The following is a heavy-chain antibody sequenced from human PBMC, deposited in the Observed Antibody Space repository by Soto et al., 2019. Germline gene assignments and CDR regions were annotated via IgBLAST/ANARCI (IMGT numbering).Heavy chain of an antibody. CDR3: ARVGETMVRGVIILYYYGMDV. CDR1: GYTFTSYY. CDR2: INPSGGST. D-gene: IGHD3-10*01. Sequence: GVSVKVSCKASGYTFTSYYMHWVRQAPGQGLEWMGIINPSGGSTSYAQKFQGRVTMTRDTSTSTVYMELSSLRSEDTAVYYCARVGETMVRGVIILYYYGMDVWGQGTTVTVSS. V-gene: IGHV1-46*03. J-gene: IGHJ6*02.